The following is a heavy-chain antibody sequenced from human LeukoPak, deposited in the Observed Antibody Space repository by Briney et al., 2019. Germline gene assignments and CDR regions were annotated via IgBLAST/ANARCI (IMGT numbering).Heavy chain of an antibody. V-gene: IGHV4-34*01. D-gene: IGHD5-18*01. CDR2: INHSGST. CDR3: ARARGQYSYGYSGWFNP. Sequence: SETLSLTCAVNGGSFSGYYWSWIRQPPGKGLEWIGEINHSGSTNYNPSLKSRVTISVDTSKNQFSLKLSSVTAADTAVYYCARARGQYSYGYSGWFNPWGQGTLVTVSS. CDR1: GGSFSGYY. J-gene: IGHJ5*02.